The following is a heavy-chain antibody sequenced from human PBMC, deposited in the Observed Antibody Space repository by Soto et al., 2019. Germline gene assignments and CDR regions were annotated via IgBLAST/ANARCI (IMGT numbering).Heavy chain of an antibody. J-gene: IGHJ4*02. CDR3: ARPGRSWYFDY. Sequence: SETLSLTCTVSGGSISSSSYYWGWIRQPPGKGLEWIGSIYYSGSTYYNPSLKSRVTISVDTSKNQFSLKLSSVTAADTAVYYCARPGRSWYFDYWGQGTLVTVSS. D-gene: IGHD6-13*01. CDR2: IYYSGST. CDR1: GGSISSSSYY. V-gene: IGHV4-39*01.